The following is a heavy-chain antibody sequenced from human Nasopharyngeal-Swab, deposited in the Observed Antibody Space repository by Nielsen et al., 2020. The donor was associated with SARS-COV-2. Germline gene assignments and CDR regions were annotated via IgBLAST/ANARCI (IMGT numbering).Heavy chain of an antibody. CDR2: ISAYNGNT. Sequence: ASVKVSCKASGYTFTSYGISWVRQAPGQGLEWMGWISAYNGNTNYAQKLQGRVTMTTDTSTSTAYMELRSLSSDETAVYYCARVRGGSSSWYQGSDAFDIWGQGTMVTVSS. J-gene: IGHJ3*02. CDR3: ARVRGGSSSWYQGSDAFDI. D-gene: IGHD6-13*01. CDR1: GYTFTSYG. V-gene: IGHV1-18*04.